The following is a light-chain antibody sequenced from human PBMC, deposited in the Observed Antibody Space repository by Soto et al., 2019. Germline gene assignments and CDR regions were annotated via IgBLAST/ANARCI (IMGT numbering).Light chain of an antibody. CDR2: AAS. V-gene: IGKV1-39*01. J-gene: IGKJ4*01. CDR3: QQSYSTPT. CDR1: QSISSY. Sequence: DKQMNESPSSLSASVGDRVTMTCRASQSISSYLNWYQQKPVKAPKLLIYAASSLQSGVPSRFSGSGSGTDFTLTISSLQPEDFATYYCQQSYSTPTFGGGTKVDIK.